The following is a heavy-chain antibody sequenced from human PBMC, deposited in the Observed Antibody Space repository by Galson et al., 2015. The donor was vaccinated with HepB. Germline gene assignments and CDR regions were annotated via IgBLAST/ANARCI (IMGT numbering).Heavy chain of an antibody. D-gene: IGHD3-3*01. J-gene: IGHJ4*02. Sequence: SVKVSCKVSGYTLTELSMHWVRQAPGKGLEWMGGFDPEDGETIYAQKFQGRVTMTEDTSTDTAYMELSSLRSEDTAVYYCATVNRGVVSFDYWGQGTLVTVSS. CDR1: GYTLTELS. CDR2: FDPEDGET. CDR3: ATVNRGVVSFDY. V-gene: IGHV1-24*01.